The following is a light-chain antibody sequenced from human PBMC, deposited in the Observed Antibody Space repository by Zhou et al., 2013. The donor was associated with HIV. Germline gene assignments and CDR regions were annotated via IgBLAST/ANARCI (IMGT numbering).Light chain of an antibody. V-gene: IGKV3-15*01. Sequence: EIVMTQSPATLSVSPGERATLSCRASQWVSSKLAWYQQKPGQAPRLLIYGASTRATGIPARFSGSGSGTEFTLTISSLQSEDFALYYCQQYNDRPTFGQGTKLEI. CDR2: GAS. J-gene: IGKJ2*01. CDR1: QWVSSK. CDR3: QQYNDRPT.